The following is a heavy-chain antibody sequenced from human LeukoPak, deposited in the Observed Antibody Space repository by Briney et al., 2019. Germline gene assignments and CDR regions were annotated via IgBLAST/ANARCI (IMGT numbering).Heavy chain of an antibody. D-gene: IGHD3-10*01. Sequence: SVKVSCKASGGTFSSYAISWVRQAPGQGLEWMGRIIPILGIANYAQKFQGRVTITADKSTSTAYMELSSLRSEDTAVYYCARGAPLLWFGELFDYWGQGTLVTVSS. CDR3: ARGAPLLWFGELFDY. CDR2: IIPILGIA. CDR1: GGTFSSYA. V-gene: IGHV1-69*04. J-gene: IGHJ4*02.